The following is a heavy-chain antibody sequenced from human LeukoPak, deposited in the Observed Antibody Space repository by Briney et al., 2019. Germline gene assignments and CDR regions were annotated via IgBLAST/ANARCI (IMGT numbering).Heavy chain of an antibody. D-gene: IGHD1-14*01. J-gene: IGHJ4*02. CDR1: GFIFSYYS. CDR3: ARGQPAGSTDY. Sequence: PGGSLRLSCAASGFIFSYYSMHWVRQAPGKGLEYVSVISPDGRATYYTNSVKGRFTISRGNSKNTVYLQMDSLRDDDTAVYYCARGQPAGSTDYWGQGTLVTVSS. CDR2: ISPDGRAT. V-gene: IGHV3-64*01.